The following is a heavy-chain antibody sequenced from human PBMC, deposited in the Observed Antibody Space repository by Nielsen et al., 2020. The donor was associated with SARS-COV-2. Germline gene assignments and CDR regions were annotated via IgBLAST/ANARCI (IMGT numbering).Heavy chain of an antibody. CDR3: ARDRGGMDV. V-gene: IGHV3-21*01. CDR2: ISSSSSYI. J-gene: IGHJ6*02. D-gene: IGHD3-10*01. Sequence: WIRQPPGKGLEWVSSISSSSSYIYYADSVKGRFTISRDNAKNSLYLQMNSLRAEDTAVYYCARDRGGMDVWGHGTTVTVSS.